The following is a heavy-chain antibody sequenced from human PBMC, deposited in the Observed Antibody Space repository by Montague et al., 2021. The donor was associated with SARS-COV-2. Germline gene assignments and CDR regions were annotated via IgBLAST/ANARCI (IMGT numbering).Heavy chain of an antibody. CDR3: ARGLYNWNYEHWFDT. D-gene: IGHD1-7*01. V-gene: IGHV4-39*01. CDR1: GGSVGSSHYY. J-gene: IGHJ5*02. CDR2: IYYSGST. Sequence: SETLSLTCTVSGGSVGSSHYYWAWIRQPPGKGLEWIGTIYYSGSTYYNPSPGSRVTIDVDASTNQFSLKLHSVTAADTAVYFCARGLYNWNYEHWFDTWGQGTLVTVSS.